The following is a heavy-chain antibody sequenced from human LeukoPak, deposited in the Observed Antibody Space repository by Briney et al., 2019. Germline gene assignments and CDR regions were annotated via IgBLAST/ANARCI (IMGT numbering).Heavy chain of an antibody. CDR2: FTAGGDT. CDR3: ARDLGYSSGPNY. D-gene: IGHD6-19*01. J-gene: IGHJ4*02. Sequence: SGGSLRLSCAASGFTFSSYWMHWVRQAPGKGLEWVSAFTAGGDTYYVDSVKGRFTISRDNAKNSLYLQMNSLRAEDTAVYYCARDLGYSSGPNYWGQGTRVTVSS. V-gene: IGHV3-69-1*02. CDR1: GFTFSSYW.